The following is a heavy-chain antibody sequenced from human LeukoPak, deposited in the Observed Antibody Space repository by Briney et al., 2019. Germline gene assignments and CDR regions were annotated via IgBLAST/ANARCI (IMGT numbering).Heavy chain of an antibody. V-gene: IGHV1-3*01. Sequence: ASVKVSCKASGYTFTSYAMHWVRQAPGQRLERMGWISAGNGNTKYSQKFQGRVTITRDTSASTAYMELSSLRSEDTAVYYCARDRPGLSSHLYYYYGMDVWGQGTTVTVSS. J-gene: IGHJ6*02. CDR3: ARDRPGLSSHLYYYYGMDV. CDR1: GYTFTSYA. CDR2: ISAGNGNT. D-gene: IGHD6-13*01.